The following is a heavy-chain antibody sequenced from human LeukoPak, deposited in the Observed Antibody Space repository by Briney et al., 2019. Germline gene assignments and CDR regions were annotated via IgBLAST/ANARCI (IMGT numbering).Heavy chain of an antibody. Sequence: GGSLRLSCAASGFTFSSYGMHWVRQAPGKGLEWVAFIRYDGSNKYYADSVKGRFTISRDNSKNTLYLRMNSLRAEDTAVYYCAKDHPPYQLLYRELDYWGQGTLVTVSS. CDR1: GFTFSSYG. D-gene: IGHD2-2*02. V-gene: IGHV3-30*02. CDR2: IRYDGSNK. J-gene: IGHJ4*02. CDR3: AKDHPPYQLLYRELDY.